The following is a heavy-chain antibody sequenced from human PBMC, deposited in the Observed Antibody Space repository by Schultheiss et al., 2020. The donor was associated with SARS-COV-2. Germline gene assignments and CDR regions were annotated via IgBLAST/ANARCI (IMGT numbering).Heavy chain of an antibody. CDR3: ARGGIQLWLIFDY. CDR1: GFTFDDYA. V-gene: IGHV3-23*01. J-gene: IGHJ4*02. Sequence: GESLKISCAASGFTFDDYAMHWVRQAPGKGLEWVSAISGSGGSTYYADSVKGRFTISRDNAKNSLYLQMNSLRAEDTAVYYCARGGIQLWLIFDYWGQGTLVTVSS. D-gene: IGHD5-18*01. CDR2: ISGSGGST.